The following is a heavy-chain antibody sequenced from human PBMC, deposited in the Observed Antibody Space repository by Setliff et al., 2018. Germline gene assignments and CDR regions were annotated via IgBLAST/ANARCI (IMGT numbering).Heavy chain of an antibody. D-gene: IGHD2-15*01. Sequence: VASVKVSCKASGYTFTNSIMNWVRQAPGQGLEWMGWISAYNGNTYHAQKFQDRLSMTTDTSTSTAYMELRSLRADDTAVYYCERLVRHCTRISRQRTSEADLWGQGTQVTVSS. V-gene: IGHV1-18*04. CDR2: ISAYNGNT. J-gene: IGHJ5*02. CDR1: GYTFTNSI. CDR3: ERLVRHCTRISRQRTSEADL.